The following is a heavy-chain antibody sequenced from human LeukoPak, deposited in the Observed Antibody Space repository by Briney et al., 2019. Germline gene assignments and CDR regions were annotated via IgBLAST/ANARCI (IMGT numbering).Heavy chain of an antibody. J-gene: IGHJ6*03. CDR2: INPNSGGT. D-gene: IGHD2-2*01. V-gene: IGHV1-2*02. CDR3: ARGGEYQLLPTSYYYYYYYMDV. CDR1: GYTFTGCY. Sequence: ASVKVSCKASGYTFTGCYMHWVRQAPGQGLEWMGWINPNSGGTNYAQKFQGRVTMTRDTSISTAYMELSRLRSDDTAVYYCARGGEYQLLPTSYYYYYYYMDVWGKGTTVTISS.